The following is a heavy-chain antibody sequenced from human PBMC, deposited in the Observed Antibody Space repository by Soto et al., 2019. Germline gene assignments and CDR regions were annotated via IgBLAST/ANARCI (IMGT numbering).Heavy chain of an antibody. D-gene: IGHD4-17*01. CDR3: AREKKNYGDYNWFDP. J-gene: IGHJ5*02. V-gene: IGHV1-3*01. CDR1: GYTFTSYA. CDR2: INAGNGNT. Sequence: ASVKVSCKSSGYTFTSYAMHCVRQAPGQRLEWMGWINAGNGNTKYSQKFQGRVTITRDTSASTAYMELSSLRSEDTAVYYCAREKKNYGDYNWFDPWAREPWSPSPQ.